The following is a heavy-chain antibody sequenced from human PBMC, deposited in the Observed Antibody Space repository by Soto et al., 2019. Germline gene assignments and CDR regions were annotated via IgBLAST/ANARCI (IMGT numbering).Heavy chain of an antibody. Sequence: QVQLQELGPGLVKPSQTLSLTCTVPGGSISSGGYYWYWIRQHPGKGLEWIGYIYYSGTTYYNPSLKSRVTISVDTSKNQFSLKLSSVTAADTAVYYCAASCVACGGFNYYGMDVWGQGTTVTVSS. CDR2: IYYSGTT. J-gene: IGHJ6*02. CDR1: GGSISSGGYY. D-gene: IGHD2-21*01. V-gene: IGHV4-31*03. CDR3: AASCVACGGFNYYGMDV.